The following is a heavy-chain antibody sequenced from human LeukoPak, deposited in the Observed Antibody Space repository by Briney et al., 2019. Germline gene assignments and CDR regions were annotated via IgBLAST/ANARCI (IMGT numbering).Heavy chain of an antibody. Sequence: SETLFLTCAVYGGSFSGYXXSWIRQPXXXXXXXXXXINHSGSTNYNPSLNSRVTISVDTSKNQFSLKLSSVTAADTAVYYCARGSASDTAMVTPPDYWGQGTLVTVSS. CDR1: GGSFSGYX. D-gene: IGHD5-18*01. CDR3: ARGSASDTAMVTPPDY. V-gene: IGHV4-34*01. J-gene: IGHJ4*02. CDR2: INHSGST.